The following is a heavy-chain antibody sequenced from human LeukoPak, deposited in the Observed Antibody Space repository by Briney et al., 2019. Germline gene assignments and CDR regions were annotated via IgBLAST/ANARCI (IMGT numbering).Heavy chain of an antibody. D-gene: IGHD3-10*01. CDR2: IYTSGST. Sequence: PSETLSLTCTVSGGSISSGSYYWSWIRQPAGKGLEWIGRIYTSGSTNYNPSLKSRVTISVDTSKNQFSLKLSSVTAADTAVYYCAREPRLWFGHHAFDIWGQGTMVTVSS. CDR3: AREPRLWFGHHAFDI. J-gene: IGHJ3*02. V-gene: IGHV4-61*02. CDR1: GGSISSGSYY.